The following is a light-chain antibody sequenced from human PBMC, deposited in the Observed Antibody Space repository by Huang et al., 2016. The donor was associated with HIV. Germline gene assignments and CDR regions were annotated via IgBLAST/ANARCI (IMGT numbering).Light chain of an antibody. CDR3: QQYNSSPWT. V-gene: IGKV3-20*01. CDR1: QSVSRGY. CDR2: VAS. Sequence: EIVLTQSPGTLSLSPGERATLSCRASQSVSRGYLAWYQQKPGQAPRRLIYVASSRATGIPDRFSGSGSGTDFTLTISRLEPEDFAVYYCQQYNSSPWTFGQGTKVEMK. J-gene: IGKJ1*01.